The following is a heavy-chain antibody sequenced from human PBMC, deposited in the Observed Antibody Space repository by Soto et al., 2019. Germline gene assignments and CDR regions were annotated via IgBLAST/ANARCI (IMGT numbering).Heavy chain of an antibody. CDR2: ISSSSSTI. CDR1: GFTFSSYS. Sequence: GGSLRLSCAASGFTFSSYSMNWVRQAPGKGLEWVSYISSSSSTIYYADSVKGRFTISRDNAKNSLYLQMNSLRDEDTAVYYCARDRGSRVFGVVIQYFDYWGQGTLVTVSS. D-gene: IGHD3-3*01. CDR3: ARDRGSRVFGVVIQYFDY. J-gene: IGHJ4*02. V-gene: IGHV3-48*02.